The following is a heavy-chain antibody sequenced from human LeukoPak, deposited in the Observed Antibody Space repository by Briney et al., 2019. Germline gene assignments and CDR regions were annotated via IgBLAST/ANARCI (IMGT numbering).Heavy chain of an antibody. D-gene: IGHD2-21*01. Sequence: PGGSLRLSCAASGFTFSDYFMTWIRQAPGKGLEWVSEISSRSYTSRSYTNYADSVKGRFTISRDNDRDSLFLQMYALRADDTAVYYCATDLKLLLGSSPFDHWGQGTLVTVSS. V-gene: IGHV3-11*06. CDR3: ATDLKLLLGSSPFDH. CDR1: GFTFSDYF. CDR2: ISSRSYTSRSYT. J-gene: IGHJ4*02.